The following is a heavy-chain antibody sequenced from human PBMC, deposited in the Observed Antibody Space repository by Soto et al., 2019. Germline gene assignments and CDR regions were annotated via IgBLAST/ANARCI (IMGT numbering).Heavy chain of an antibody. D-gene: IGHD6-19*01. Sequence: ASETLSLTCTVSGGSISSSSYYWGWIRQPPGKGLKWIGSIHYSGNTYYDPSLKSRVTISVDTSKNQFSLKLRSVTAADTAGYYCAILGGARGGGYGGGGQWLHDYWGQGILVTVSS. CDR2: IHYSGNT. CDR3: AILGGARGGGYGGGGQWLHDY. V-gene: IGHV4-39*01. CDR1: GGSISSSSYY. J-gene: IGHJ4*02.